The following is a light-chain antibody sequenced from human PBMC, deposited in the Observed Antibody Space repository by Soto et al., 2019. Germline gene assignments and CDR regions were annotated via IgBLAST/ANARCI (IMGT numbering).Light chain of an antibody. Sequence: VLKPSKGTLSLSPGERATLSCSASQSVSSSYLAWYQQKPGQAPRLLIYGASSRATGIPDRFSGSGSGTDFTLTISRLEPEDFAVYYCQQYGSSPPITFGQGTRLAVK. J-gene: IGKJ5*01. CDR1: QSVSSSY. V-gene: IGKV3-20*01. CDR2: GAS. CDR3: QQYGSSPPIT.